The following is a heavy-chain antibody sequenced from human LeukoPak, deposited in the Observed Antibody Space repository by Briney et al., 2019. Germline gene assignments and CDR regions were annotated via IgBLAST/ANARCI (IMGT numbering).Heavy chain of an antibody. CDR2: IYTSGST. Sequence: PSETLSLTCTVSGGSIGSGSYCWSWIRQPAGKGLEWIGRIYTSGSTNYNPSLKSRVTISVDTSKNQFSLKLSSVTAADTAVYYCARSSRVWFGELITGYYYYYMDVWGKGTTVTISS. CDR1: GGSIGSGSYC. CDR3: ARSSRVWFGELITGYYYYYMDV. D-gene: IGHD3-10*01. J-gene: IGHJ6*03. V-gene: IGHV4-61*02.